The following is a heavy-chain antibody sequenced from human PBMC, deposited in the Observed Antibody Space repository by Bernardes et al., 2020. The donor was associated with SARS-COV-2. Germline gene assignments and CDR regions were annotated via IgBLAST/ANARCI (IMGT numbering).Heavy chain of an antibody. V-gene: IGHV3-9*01. D-gene: IGHD3-9*01. CDR1: GFTFDDYA. CDR2: ISWNSGSI. Sequence: GGSLRLSCAASGFTFDDYAMHWVRQAPGKGLEWVSGISWNSGSIGYADSVKGRFTISRDNAKNSLYLQMNSLRAEDTALYYCANLPGDDILTGYRMDVWGQGTTVTVSS. CDR3: ANLPGDDILTGYRMDV. J-gene: IGHJ6*02.